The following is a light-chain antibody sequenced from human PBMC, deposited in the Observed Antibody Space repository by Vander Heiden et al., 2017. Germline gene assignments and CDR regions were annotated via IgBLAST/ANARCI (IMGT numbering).Light chain of an antibody. Sequence: QSALTQPASVSGSPGQSLTISCTGTSSDVGSYNLVSWYQQHPGKAPKLMIYEVSKRPSGVSNRFSGSKSGNTASLTISGLQAEDEADYYCCSYAGSSTLVFGTGTKVTVL. J-gene: IGLJ1*01. CDR1: SSDVGSYNL. CDR2: EVS. CDR3: CSYAGSSTLV. V-gene: IGLV2-23*02.